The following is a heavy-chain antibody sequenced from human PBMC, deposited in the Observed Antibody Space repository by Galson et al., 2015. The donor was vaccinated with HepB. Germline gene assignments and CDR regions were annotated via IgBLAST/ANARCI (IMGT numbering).Heavy chain of an antibody. J-gene: IGHJ5*02. CDR2: INPNSGGT. V-gene: IGHV1-2*06. D-gene: IGHD3-10*01. CDR3: AGEPMVQGVIITLNWFDP. Sequence: SVKVSCKASGYTFTGYYMHWVRQAPGQGPEWMGRINPNSGGTNYAQKFQGRVTMTRDTSISTAYMELSRLRSDDTAVYYCAGEPMVQGVIITLNWFDPWGQGTLVTVSS. CDR1: GYTFTGYY.